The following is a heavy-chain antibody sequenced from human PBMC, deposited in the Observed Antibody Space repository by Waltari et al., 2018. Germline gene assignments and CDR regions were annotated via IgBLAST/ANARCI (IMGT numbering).Heavy chain of an antibody. J-gene: IGHJ4*02. Sequence: QVQLQQSGPGLVKPSETLSLTCSVSGGSIASYFWSWIRQPPGKGLEWIGCLYSSGTSNSNPSLKSRVTISVDKSKNQFSLKLSSVTAADTAVYYCARDRGLESRDGPEYYFDYWGQGTLVTVSS. CDR1: GGSIASYF. CDR3: ARDRGLESRDGPEYYFDY. CDR2: LYSSGTS. V-gene: IGHV4-59*01. D-gene: IGHD3-10*01.